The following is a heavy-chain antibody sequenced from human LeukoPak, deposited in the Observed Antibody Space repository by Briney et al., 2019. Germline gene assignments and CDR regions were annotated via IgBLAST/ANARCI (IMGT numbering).Heavy chain of an antibody. J-gene: IGHJ6*03. V-gene: IGHV3-30-3*01. CDR3: ARDGNIVVVPAALPYYMDV. D-gene: IGHD2-2*01. Sequence: GGSLRLSCAASGFTFSSYAMHWVRQAPGKGLEWVAVISYDGSNKYYADSVKGRFTISRDNSKNTLYLQMNSLRAEDTAVYYCARDGNIVVVPAALPYYMDVWGKGTTVTVSS. CDR1: GFTFSSYA. CDR2: ISYDGSNK.